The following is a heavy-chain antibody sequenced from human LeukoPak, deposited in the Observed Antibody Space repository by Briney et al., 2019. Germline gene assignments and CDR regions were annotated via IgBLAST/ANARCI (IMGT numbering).Heavy chain of an antibody. CDR1: GYTFTSYD. CDR3: ARGVRTAAGKRYYYYYMDV. D-gene: IGHD6-13*01. CDR2: MNPNSGNT. Sequence: ASVKVSCKASGYTFTSYDINWVRQATGQGLEWMGWMNPNSGNTGYAQKFQGRVTMTRNTSISTAYMELSSLRSEDTAVYYCARGVRTAAGKRYYYYYMDVWGKGTTVTISS. V-gene: IGHV1-8*01. J-gene: IGHJ6*03.